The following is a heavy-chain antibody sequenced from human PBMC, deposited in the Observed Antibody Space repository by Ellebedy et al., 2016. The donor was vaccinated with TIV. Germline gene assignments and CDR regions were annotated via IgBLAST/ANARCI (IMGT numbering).Heavy chain of an antibody. D-gene: IGHD3-3*01. V-gene: IGHV4-59*02. CDR2: IHRSGST. CDR3: ARGPIPIFY. J-gene: IGHJ4*02. CDR1: GDSVSNYY. Sequence: MPSETLSLTCSVSGDSVSNYYWAWIRLTPGKGLEWIGYIHRSGSTNYNPSLKSRVTISVDTSKNQFSLRLNSVTAADTAVYYCARGPIPIFYWGQGTLVTVSS.